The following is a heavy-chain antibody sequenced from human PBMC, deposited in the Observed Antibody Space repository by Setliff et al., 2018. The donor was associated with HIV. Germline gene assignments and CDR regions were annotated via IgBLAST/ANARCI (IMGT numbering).Heavy chain of an antibody. D-gene: IGHD3-22*01. Sequence: NPSETLSLTCTVSGGAISSYYWGWIRQSAGRGLEWIGRIYTSGSSKNNPSFESRVTMSLDTSKNQFSLQLRSVTVADTAVYYCAKAAGYYDSSGYFDSWGQGTLVTVSS. J-gene: IGHJ4*02. CDR1: GGAISSYY. CDR2: IYTSGSS. V-gene: IGHV4-4*07. CDR3: AKAAGYYDSSGYFDS.